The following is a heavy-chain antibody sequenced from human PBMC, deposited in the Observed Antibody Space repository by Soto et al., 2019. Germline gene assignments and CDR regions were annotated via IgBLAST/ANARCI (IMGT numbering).Heavy chain of an antibody. CDR2: INRDGRDT. D-gene: IGHD2-15*01. CDR3: ARPARECSVPACAN. V-gene: IGHV3-7*01. J-gene: IGHJ4*02. Sequence: EVHLVESGGGLVQPGGSLSLSCVVSGLTFSNYWMSWVRQAPGKGLERVANINRDGRDTYYLDSVKGRITITRDTIKNSLYLQMPSLRAEATAVYYCARPARECSVPACANWGQGTLVSASS. CDR1: GLTFSNYW.